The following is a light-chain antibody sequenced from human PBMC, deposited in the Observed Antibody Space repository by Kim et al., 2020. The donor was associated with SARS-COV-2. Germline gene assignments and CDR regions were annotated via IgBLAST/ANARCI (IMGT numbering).Light chain of an antibody. Sequence: SPGERATLSGRASQSVSSSYLAWYQQKPGQAPRRLIFGAASRATGIPDRFSGSGSGTDFTLTISRLEPEDFAVYYCQQYGSSPKTFGGGTKVDIK. J-gene: IGKJ4*01. CDR2: GAA. V-gene: IGKV3-20*01. CDR1: QSVSSSY. CDR3: QQYGSSPKT.